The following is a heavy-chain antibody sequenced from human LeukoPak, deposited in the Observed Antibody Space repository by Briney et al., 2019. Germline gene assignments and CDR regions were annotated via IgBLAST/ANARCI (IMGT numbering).Heavy chain of an antibody. CDR3: ASLVGDSGGYLDY. V-gene: IGHV3-30-3*01. J-gene: IGHJ4*02. D-gene: IGHD3-22*01. CDR1: GFTLSSYW. CDR2: ISHDGSTK. Sequence: PGGSLRLSCAASGFTLSSYWMSWVRQAPGKGLEWVAVISHDGSTKYYADSVKGRFTISRDNSKNTLYLQMNRLRAEDTAVYYCASLVGDSGGYLDYWGQGTLVTVSS.